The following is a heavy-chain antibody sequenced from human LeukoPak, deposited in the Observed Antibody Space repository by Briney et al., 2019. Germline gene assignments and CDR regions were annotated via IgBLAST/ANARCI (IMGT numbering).Heavy chain of an antibody. Sequence: PGGSLRLSCAASGFTFSSYWMHWVRQAPGKGLEWVAFIRYDGSNKYYADSVKGRFTISRDNSNNTLSLQMTSLRAGDTAVYYCAKDHDALVPAAQFDYWGQGTLVTVSS. CDR2: IRYDGSNK. D-gene: IGHD2-2*01. CDR3: AKDHDALVPAAQFDY. CDR1: GFTFSSYW. V-gene: IGHV3-30*02. J-gene: IGHJ4*02.